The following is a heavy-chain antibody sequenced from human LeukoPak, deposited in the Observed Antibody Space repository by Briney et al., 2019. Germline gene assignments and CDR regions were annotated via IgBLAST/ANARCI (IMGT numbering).Heavy chain of an antibody. D-gene: IGHD3-10*01. CDR1: GFTFRSYS. V-gene: IGHV3-48*01. Sequence: GGSLRLSCAASGFTFRSYSMNWVRRSPGKGLEWVSYISSSSSTIYYADSVKGRFTISRDNAKNSLYLQMNSLRAEDAAVYYCARDEITMVRGVPYYYYGMDVWGQESTVTVAS. J-gene: IGHJ6*02. CDR3: ARDEITMVRGVPYYYYGMDV. CDR2: ISSSSSTI.